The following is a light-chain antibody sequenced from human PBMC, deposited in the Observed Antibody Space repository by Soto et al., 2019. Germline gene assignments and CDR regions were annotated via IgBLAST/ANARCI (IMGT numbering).Light chain of an antibody. V-gene: IGKV3-20*01. Sequence: EVVLTQSPGTLALSREERATLSCRASQSVSSSYLAWYQHRPGQAPRLLIFGASSRATGIPDRFSGTGSGTDFTLTISRLEPEDFAVYYCQQYGNSPWTFGQGTKVEIK. J-gene: IGKJ1*01. CDR2: GAS. CDR3: QQYGNSPWT. CDR1: QSVSSSY.